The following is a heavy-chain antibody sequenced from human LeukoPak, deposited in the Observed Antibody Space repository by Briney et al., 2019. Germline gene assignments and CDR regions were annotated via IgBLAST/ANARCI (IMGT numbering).Heavy chain of an antibody. CDR1: GYTFTSYV. V-gene: IGHV1-8*01. Sequence: ASVKVSCKASGYTFTSYVINWVRQATGQGLEWMGWMNPNSGNTGYAQKFQGRVTMTRNTSISTAYMELSSLRSEDTAVYYCARERSGYYYDYFDYWGQGTLVTVSS. CDR3: ARERSGYYYDYFDY. J-gene: IGHJ4*02. D-gene: IGHD3-22*01. CDR2: MNPNSGNT.